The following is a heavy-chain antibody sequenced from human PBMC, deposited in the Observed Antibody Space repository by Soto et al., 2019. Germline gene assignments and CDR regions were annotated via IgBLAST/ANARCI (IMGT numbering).Heavy chain of an antibody. V-gene: IGHV3-23*01. CDR3: VRKIVGTTTSGAYWYFDV. Sequence: EVQLLESGGGLVQPGWSLRLSCAASGFTFSSFAMKWVRQAPGKGLEWVSGVSGGGDATFYADSVKGRFTISRVQSKNTLYLQMNSLRAEDTAVYYCVRKIVGTTTSGAYWYFDVWGRGTLVTVSS. CDR2: VSGGGDAT. D-gene: IGHD1-26*01. J-gene: IGHJ2*01. CDR1: GFTFSSFA.